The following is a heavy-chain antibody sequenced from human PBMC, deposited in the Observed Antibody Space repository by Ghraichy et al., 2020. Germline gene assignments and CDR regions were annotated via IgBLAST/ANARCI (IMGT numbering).Heavy chain of an antibody. D-gene: IGHD3-22*01. CDR2: INPNSGST. Sequence: ASVKVSCKASGYTFTGYYIHWVRQAPGQGLEWMGWINPNSGSTNYAHKFQGRVTMTRDTSISTACMELSRLRSDDTAVYYCARGALSGYYPYYYYGMDVWGQGTTVTVSS. J-gene: IGHJ6*02. V-gene: IGHV1-2*07. CDR1: GYTFTGYY. CDR3: ARGALSGYYPYYYYGMDV.